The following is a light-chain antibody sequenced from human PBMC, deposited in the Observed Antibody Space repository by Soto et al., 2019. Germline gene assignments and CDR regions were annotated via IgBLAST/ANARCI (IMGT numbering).Light chain of an antibody. CDR1: SSDVGGYNY. Sequence: QSALTQPASVSVSPGQSITISCTGTSSDVGGYNYVSWYQQHPGKAPKLMIYEVSNRPSGVSNRFSGSKSGNTASLTVFGLQAEAEADYYCSSYTSSSTWVFGGGTKVTV. V-gene: IGLV2-14*01. J-gene: IGLJ3*02. CDR2: EVS. CDR3: SSYTSSSTWV.